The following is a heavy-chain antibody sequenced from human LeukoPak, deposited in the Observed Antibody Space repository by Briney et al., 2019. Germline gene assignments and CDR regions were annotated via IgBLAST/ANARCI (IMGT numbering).Heavy chain of an antibody. Sequence: GGSLRLSCAASGFTFSSYAMSWVRQAPGKGLEWVSAISGSGGSTYYTDSVKGRFTISRDNSKNTLYLQMNSLRAEDTAVYYCAKEVTIFGVVTPYDYWGQGTLVTVSS. V-gene: IGHV3-23*01. CDR2: ISGSGGST. D-gene: IGHD3-3*01. J-gene: IGHJ4*02. CDR1: GFTFSSYA. CDR3: AKEVTIFGVVTPYDY.